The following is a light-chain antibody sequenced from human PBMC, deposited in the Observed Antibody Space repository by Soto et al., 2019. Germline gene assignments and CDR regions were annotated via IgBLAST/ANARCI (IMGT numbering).Light chain of an antibody. CDR1: RSISNN. CDR3: QPHNNWPVVT. Sequence: EMVMTQSPATLSVSPGERVTLSCRASRSISNNLAWYQQKPGQAPRLLIYGASTRATGIPARFSGSGSGTEFTLTINSLQSEDFAMYYCQPHNNWPVVTFGGETRVEIK. J-gene: IGKJ4*01. CDR2: GAS. V-gene: IGKV3-15*01.